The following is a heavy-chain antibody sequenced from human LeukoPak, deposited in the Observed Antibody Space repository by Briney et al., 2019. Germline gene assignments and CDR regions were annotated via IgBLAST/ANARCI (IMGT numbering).Heavy chain of an antibody. Sequence: GGSLRLSCAASQFTFTDHTMNWVRRAPGKGLGWVSSISTRSDYIYYAESVKGRFTISRDNAKNSLYLQMNSLRAEDTAVYYCTTDEEAVAGTGVDYWGQGTLVTVSS. J-gene: IGHJ4*02. D-gene: IGHD6-13*01. CDR1: QFTFTDHT. CDR2: ISTRSDYI. CDR3: TTDEEAVAGTGVDY. V-gene: IGHV3-21*03.